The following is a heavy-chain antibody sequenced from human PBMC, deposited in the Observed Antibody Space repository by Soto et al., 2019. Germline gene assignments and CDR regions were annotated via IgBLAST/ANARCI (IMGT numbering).Heavy chain of an antibody. V-gene: IGHV3-23*01. CDR3: AKGLYYYGSGSYYVFDY. J-gene: IGHJ4*02. CDR1: GFTFSSYA. D-gene: IGHD3-10*01. CDR2: ISGSGGST. Sequence: GSLRLSCAASGFTFSSYAMSWVRQAPGKGLEWVSDISGSGGSTYYADSVKGRFTISRDNSKNTLYLQMNSLRAEDTAVYYCAKGLYYYGSGSYYVFDYWGQGNMVTVSS.